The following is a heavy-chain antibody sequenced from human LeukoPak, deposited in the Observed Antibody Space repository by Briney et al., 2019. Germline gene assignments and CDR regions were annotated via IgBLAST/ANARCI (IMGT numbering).Heavy chain of an antibody. V-gene: IGHV7-4-1*02. J-gene: IGHJ6*02. D-gene: IGHD2-2*01. CDR3: ARDRVLLSSQRDYYYYGMDV. CDR2: INTNTGNP. Sequence: ASVKVSCKASGYTFTRYGMNWVRQAPGQGLEWMGWINTNTGNPTYAQGFTGRFVFSLDTSASTAYLQISSLKAEDTAVYYCARDRVLLSSQRDYYYYGMDVWGQGTTVTVSS. CDR1: GYTFTRYG.